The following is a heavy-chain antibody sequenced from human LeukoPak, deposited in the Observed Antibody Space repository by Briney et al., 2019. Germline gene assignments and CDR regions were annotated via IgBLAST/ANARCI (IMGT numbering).Heavy chain of an antibody. CDR1: GFTFSSYE. V-gene: IGHV3-48*03. CDR2: ISSSGSTI. Sequence: PGGSLRLSCAASGFTFSSYEMNWVRQAPGKGLEWVSYISSSGSTIYYADSVKGRFTISRDNAKNSLYLQMNSLRAEDTAVYYCARVGGGSSGYYYFDYWGQGTLVTVSS. CDR3: ARVGGGSSGYYYFDY. D-gene: IGHD3-22*01. J-gene: IGHJ4*02.